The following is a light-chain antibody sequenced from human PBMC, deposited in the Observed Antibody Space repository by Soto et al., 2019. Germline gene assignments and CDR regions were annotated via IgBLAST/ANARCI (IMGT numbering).Light chain of an antibody. CDR1: QSVSSN. CDR2: GAS. V-gene: IGKV3-20*01. CDR3: QQSGDSQWT. Sequence: EIVMTQSPATLSVSPGERATLSCRASQSVSSNLAWYQQKPGQAPRLLIYGASNRATGIPDRFSGSGSGTDFTLTISTLEPEDFAVYYCQQSGDSQWTFGQGTKVDIK. J-gene: IGKJ1*01.